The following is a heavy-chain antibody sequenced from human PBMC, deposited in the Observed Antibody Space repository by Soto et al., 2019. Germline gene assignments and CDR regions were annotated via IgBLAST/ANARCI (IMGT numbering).Heavy chain of an antibody. J-gene: IGHJ4*02. V-gene: IGHV4-31*03. Sequence: SETLSHTCTFSGGSIISGGYYWSWIRQHPGKGLEWIGYIYYSGSTYYNPSLKSRVTISVDTSKNQFSLKLSSVTAADTAVYYCARVSTAAAGAFDYWGQGTLVTVSS. D-gene: IGHD6-13*01. CDR1: GGSIISGGYY. CDR3: ARVSTAAAGAFDY. CDR2: IYYSGST.